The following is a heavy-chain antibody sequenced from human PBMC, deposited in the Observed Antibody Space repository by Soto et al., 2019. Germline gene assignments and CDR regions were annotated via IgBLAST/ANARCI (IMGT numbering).Heavy chain of an antibody. CDR3: AHRSGYNYGTFDY. J-gene: IGHJ4*02. CDR1: GYSFTSYW. D-gene: IGHD5-18*01. V-gene: IGHV5-10-1*01. Sequence: PGESLKISCKGSGYSFTSYWISWVRQMPGKGLEWMGRIDPSDSYTNYSPSFQGHVTITKDTSKNQVVLTMTNMDPVDTAPYYCAHRSGYNYGTFDYWGQGTLVTVSS. CDR2: IDPSDSYT.